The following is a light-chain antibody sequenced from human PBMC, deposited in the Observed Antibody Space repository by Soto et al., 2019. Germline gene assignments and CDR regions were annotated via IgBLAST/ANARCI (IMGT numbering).Light chain of an antibody. CDR3: QQYGSSPPLS. CDR2: GAS. Sequence: EIVLTQSPGTLSLSPGERATLSCRASQSVSSYYLAWYQQKPGQPPMLLIYGASSRATVITDRFSGSGSGTDFTITISRLEPEDFAVYYCQQYGSSPPLSFGGGTKVEIK. CDR1: QSVSSYY. V-gene: IGKV3-20*01. J-gene: IGKJ4*01.